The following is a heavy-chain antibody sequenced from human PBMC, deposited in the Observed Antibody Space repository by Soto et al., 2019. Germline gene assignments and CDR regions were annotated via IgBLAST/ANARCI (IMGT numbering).Heavy chain of an antibody. D-gene: IGHD3-3*01. Sequence: QVRLAQSGAEVKKPGSSVRVSCQASGGALTSYPIHWVRQAPGQGLEWMGVIDPIVDTSNLAENFKTRLTLTADTSTKTVYMDLTSLRSDDTAIYFCATYPRPYEWTDIWGRGTQLTVSS. CDR3: ATYPRPYEWTDI. CDR2: IDPIVDTS. J-gene: IGHJ4*02. V-gene: IGHV1-69*06. CDR1: GGALTSYP.